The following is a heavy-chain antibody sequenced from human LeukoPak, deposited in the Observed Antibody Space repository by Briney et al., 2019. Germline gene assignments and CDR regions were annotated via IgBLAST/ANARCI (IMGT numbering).Heavy chain of an antibody. CDR1: GFTFSSYS. Sequence: GGSLRLSCAASGFTFSSYSMDWVRQAPGKGLEWVSSISSSSSYIYYADSVKGRFTISRDNAKNSLYLQMNSLRAEDTAVYYCARDLAMVRGVTRYNWFDPWGQGTLVTVSS. J-gene: IGHJ5*02. D-gene: IGHD3-10*01. CDR3: ARDLAMVRGVTRYNWFDP. V-gene: IGHV3-21*01. CDR2: ISSSSSYI.